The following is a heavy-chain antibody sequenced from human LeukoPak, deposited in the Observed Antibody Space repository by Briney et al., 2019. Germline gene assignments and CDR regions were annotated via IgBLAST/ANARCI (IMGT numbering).Heavy chain of an antibody. CDR2: ISGSSSYK. Sequence: PGGPLRLSCEVSGFDFSTYSMNWVRQAPGKGLEWVSSISGSSSYKFYADSVKGRFTISRDNAKNSLYLQMNSLRAEDTAVFYCARAGSSGWYFYYWGQGTLVTVSS. CDR3: ARAGSSGWYFYY. D-gene: IGHD6-19*01. J-gene: IGHJ4*02. CDR1: GFDFSTYS. V-gene: IGHV3-21*01.